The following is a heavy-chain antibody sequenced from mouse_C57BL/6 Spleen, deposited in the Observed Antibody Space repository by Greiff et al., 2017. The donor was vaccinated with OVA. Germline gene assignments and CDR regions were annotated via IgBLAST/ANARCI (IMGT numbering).Heavy chain of an antibody. J-gene: IGHJ1*03. Sequence: EVKLVESGGGLVKPGGSLKLSCAASGFTFSSYAMSWVRQTPEKRLEWVATISDGGSYTYYPDNVKGRFTISRDNAKNNLYLQMSHLKSEDTAMYYCAREGSYYGHWYFDVWGTGTTVTVSS. CDR1: GFTFSSYA. CDR3: AREGSYYGHWYFDV. D-gene: IGHD2-1*01. V-gene: IGHV5-4*01. CDR2: ISDGGSYT.